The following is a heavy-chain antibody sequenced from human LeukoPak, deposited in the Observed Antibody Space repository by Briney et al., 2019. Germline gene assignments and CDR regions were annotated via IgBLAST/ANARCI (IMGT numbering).Heavy chain of an antibody. CDR1: GDSMSSGSYY. D-gene: IGHD3-10*01. CDR3: ARQRAWYGEWAFDF. CDR2: ISYSGHT. V-gene: IGHV4-39*01. J-gene: IGHJ4*02. Sequence: PSETLSLTCTVSGDSMSSGSYYWGWIRQPPGKGLEWIGSISYSGHTYYNPSLKSRVTISVDTSKNQFSLKLSSVTAADTAGYLRARQRAWYGEWAFDFWGQGTLVTVSS.